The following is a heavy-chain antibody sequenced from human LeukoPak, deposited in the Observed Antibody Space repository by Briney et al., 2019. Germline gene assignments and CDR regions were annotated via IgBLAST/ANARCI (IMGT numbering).Heavy chain of an antibody. Sequence: PGGSLRLSCAASGCTFSSYWMHWVRQAPGKGLVWVSRINSDGSSTSYADSVKGRFTISRDNAKNTLYLQMNSLRAKDTAVYYCARDRGVRGVDYWGQGTLVTVSS. V-gene: IGHV3-74*01. CDR1: GCTFSSYW. CDR2: INSDGSST. D-gene: IGHD3-10*01. J-gene: IGHJ4*02. CDR3: ARDRGVRGVDY.